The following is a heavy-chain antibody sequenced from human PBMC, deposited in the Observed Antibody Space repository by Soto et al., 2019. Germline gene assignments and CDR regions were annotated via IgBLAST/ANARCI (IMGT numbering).Heavy chain of an antibody. D-gene: IGHD6-25*01. J-gene: IGHJ6*02. V-gene: IGHV5-10-1*01. CDR2: IDPNDSYI. Sequence: PGESLKISCKGSGYTFSSYWIAWVRQMPGKGLEWMGRIDPNDSYIKYGLSFQGHVTMSVDMSISTAYLQWSSLKASDTAIYFCARQRRDSDYYYGMDVWGQGTTVTVSS. CDR3: ARQRRDSDYYYGMDV. CDR1: GYTFSSYW.